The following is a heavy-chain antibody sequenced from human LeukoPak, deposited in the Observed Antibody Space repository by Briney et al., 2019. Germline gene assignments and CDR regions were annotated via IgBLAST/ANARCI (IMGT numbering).Heavy chain of an antibody. CDR3: ARDVCSGGSCYPRGGAFDI. Sequence: SETLSLTCTVSGGSISSGGYYWSWIRQHPGKGLEWIGYIYYSGSTYYNPSLKSRVTISVDTSKNQFSLKLSSVTAADTAVYYCARDVCSGGSCYPRGGAFDIWGQGTMVTVSS. CDR1: GGSISSGGYY. CDR2: IYYSGST. D-gene: IGHD2-15*01. J-gene: IGHJ3*02. V-gene: IGHV4-31*03.